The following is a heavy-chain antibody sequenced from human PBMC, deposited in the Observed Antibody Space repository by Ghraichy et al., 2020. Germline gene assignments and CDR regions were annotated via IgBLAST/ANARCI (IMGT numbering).Heavy chain of an antibody. D-gene: IGHD6-19*01. V-gene: IGHV3-20*04. Sequence: GGSLRLSCTASGFSFGDYAMNWVRLAPGKGLEWVAGTTGSGGSTYHTDSVKGRFTISRDNAKNSLFLQMNNLRAEDTAVYYCARERGVAVAGTDYWGQGTQVTVSS. CDR1: GFSFGDYA. J-gene: IGHJ4*02. CDR2: TTGSGGST. CDR3: ARERGVAVAGTDY.